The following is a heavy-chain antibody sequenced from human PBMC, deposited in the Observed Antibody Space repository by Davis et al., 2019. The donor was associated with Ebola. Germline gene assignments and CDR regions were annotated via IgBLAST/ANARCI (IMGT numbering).Heavy chain of an antibody. J-gene: IGHJ6*02. D-gene: IGHD7-27*01. CDR2: IIPIFGTA. CDR1: GGTFSSYA. CDR3: ARETGLRSYGMDV. Sequence: SVKVSCKASGGTFSSYAISWVRQAPGQGLEWMGGIIPIFGTANYAQKFQGRVTITADESTSTAYMELSSLRSEDTAMYYCARETGLRSYGMDVWGQGTTVTVSS. V-gene: IGHV1-69*13.